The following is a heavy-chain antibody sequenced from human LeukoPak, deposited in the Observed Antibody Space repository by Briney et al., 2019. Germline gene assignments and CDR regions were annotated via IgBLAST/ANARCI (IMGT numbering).Heavy chain of an antibody. Sequence: GGALSLSCVGSGFTFSRYWLNWVRQAPGKGLEWVANMNQDGSEIYYLDSVKGRFTISRDNAKNSVYLQINGLKAEDTAVYHCVGGPGRAFDLWGRGTLVTVSS. CDR2: MNQDGSEI. V-gene: IGHV3-7*01. J-gene: IGHJ2*01. CDR1: GFTFSRYW. CDR3: VGGPGRAFDL.